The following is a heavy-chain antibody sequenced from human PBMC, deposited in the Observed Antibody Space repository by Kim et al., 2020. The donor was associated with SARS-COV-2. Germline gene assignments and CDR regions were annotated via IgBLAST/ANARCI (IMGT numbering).Heavy chain of an antibody. J-gene: IGHJ4*02. CDR2: ISYDGSNK. CDR1: GFTFSSYA. Sequence: GGSLRLSCAASGFTFSSYAMHWVRQAPGKGLEWVAVISYDGSNKYYADSVKGRFTISRDNSKNTLYLQMNSLRAEDTAVYYCARDSAYGGNSPDDYWGQGTLVTVSS. V-gene: IGHV3-30*04. CDR3: ARDSAYGGNSPDDY. D-gene: IGHD4-17*01.